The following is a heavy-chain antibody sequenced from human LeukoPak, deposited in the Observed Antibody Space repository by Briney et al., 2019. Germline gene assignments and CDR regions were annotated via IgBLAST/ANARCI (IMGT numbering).Heavy chain of an antibody. J-gene: IGHJ4*02. V-gene: IGHV3-53*01. D-gene: IGHD3-10*01. Sequence: PGGSLRLSCAASGFTVSSNYMSWVRQAPGKGLEWVSVIYSGGSTYYADSVKGRFTISRDNSKNTLYLQMNSLRAEDTAVYYCARDSGWVRGVIIFDYWGQGTLVTVSS. CDR3: ARDSGWVRGVIIFDY. CDR1: GFTVSSNY. CDR2: IYSGGST.